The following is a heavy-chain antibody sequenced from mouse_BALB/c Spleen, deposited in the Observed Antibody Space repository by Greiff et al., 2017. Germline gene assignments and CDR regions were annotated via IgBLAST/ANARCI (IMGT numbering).Heavy chain of an antibody. V-gene: IGHV1S127*01. D-gene: IGHD4-1*02. CDR2: IDPSDSYT. Sequence: QVQLKQPGAELVKPGASVKMSCKASGYTFTSYWMHWVKQRPGQGLEWIGTIDPSDSYTSYNQKFKGKATLTVDTSSSTAYMQLSSLTSEDSAVYYCTRPSTGTTPDYWGQGTTLTVSS. J-gene: IGHJ2*01. CDR1: GYTFTSYW. CDR3: TRPSTGTTPDY.